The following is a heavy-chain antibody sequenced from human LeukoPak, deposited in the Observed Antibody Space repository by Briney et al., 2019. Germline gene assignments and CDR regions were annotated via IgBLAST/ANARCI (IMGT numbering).Heavy chain of an antibody. CDR2: ISGSGGTT. D-gene: IGHD1-26*01. Sequence: PGGSLRLSCAASGFTFSSYALSWVRQAPGKGLEWVSPISGSGGTTYYADSVKGRFTVSRDNSKNTLYLQMNSLRAEDTAVYYCAKGGSFSFAGYFDYWGREPWSPSPQ. J-gene: IGHJ4*02. CDR3: AKGGSFSFAGYFDY. V-gene: IGHV3-23*01. CDR1: GFTFSSYA.